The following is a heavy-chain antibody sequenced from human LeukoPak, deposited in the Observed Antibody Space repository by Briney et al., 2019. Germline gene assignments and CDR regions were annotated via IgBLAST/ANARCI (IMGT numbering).Heavy chain of an antibody. CDR3: ARAPYSSGWYFDY. Sequence: SQTLSLTCAISGDSLSSNSAAWDWTRQSPSSGLEWLGRTYYRSKWYIDYAVSVKSRITINPDTSKNQFSLHLNSVTPEDTAVYYCARAPYSSGWYFDYWGQGTLVTVSS. CDR2: TYYRSKWYI. D-gene: IGHD6-19*01. V-gene: IGHV6-1*01. J-gene: IGHJ4*02. CDR1: GDSLSSNSAA.